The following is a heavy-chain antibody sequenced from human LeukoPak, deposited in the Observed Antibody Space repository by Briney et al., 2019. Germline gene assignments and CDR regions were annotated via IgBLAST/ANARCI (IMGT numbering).Heavy chain of an antibody. J-gene: IGHJ4*02. CDR3: AKDIVGGGDDY. CDR2: ISGSGDNM. V-gene: IGHV3-21*01. CDR1: KFTFNNYA. Sequence: GGSLGLSCLASKFTFNNYAMTWVRQAPGKGLEWVSSISGSGDNMDYADSVKGRFTISRDNAKNSIYLQMNSLRVEDTAVYYCAKDIVGGGDDYWGQGTLVIVSS. D-gene: IGHD2-21*02.